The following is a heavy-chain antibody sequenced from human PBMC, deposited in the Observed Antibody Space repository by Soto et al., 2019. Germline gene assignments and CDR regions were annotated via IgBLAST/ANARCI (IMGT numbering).Heavy chain of an antibody. D-gene: IGHD2-21*02. CDR2: ISAYNGNT. J-gene: IGHJ3*02. CDR1: GYTFASYG. CDR3: ARQYCGADCNTHDPIDM. Sequence: PSVKVSCKASGYTFASYGISWVRQAPGQGLEWMGWISAYNGNTNYAQEFQGRVTMNTDTSTSTAYMELSSLRSDDTAVYFCARQYCGADCNTHDPIDMWGQGTMVTVSS. V-gene: IGHV1-18*01.